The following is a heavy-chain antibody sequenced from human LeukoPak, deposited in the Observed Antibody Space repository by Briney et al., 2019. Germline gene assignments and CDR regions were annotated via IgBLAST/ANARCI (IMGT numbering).Heavy chain of an antibody. J-gene: IGHJ6*03. V-gene: IGHV1-18*01. Sequence: ASVKVSCKASGYTFTSYGISWVRQAPGQGLEWMGWISAYNGNTNYAQKLQGRVTMTTDTSTSTAYMELRSPRSDDTAVYYCARVAVGITIFGVVTPGYYYYYMDVWGKGTTVTVSS. CDR2: ISAYNGNT. D-gene: IGHD3-3*01. CDR3: ARVAVGITIFGVVTPGYYYYYMDV. CDR1: GYTFTSYG.